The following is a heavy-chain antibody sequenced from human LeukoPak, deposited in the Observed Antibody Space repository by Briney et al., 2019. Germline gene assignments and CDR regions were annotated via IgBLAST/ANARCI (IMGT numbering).Heavy chain of an antibody. CDR2: IYYSGST. CDR1: GGSISSSSYS. CDR3: ARHATYYYDSSGYSTVYAFDI. D-gene: IGHD3-22*01. J-gene: IGHJ3*02. V-gene: IGHV4-61*05. Sequence: PSETLSLTCTVSGGSISSSSYSWSWIRQPPGKGLEWIGYIYYSGSTNYNPSLKSRVTISVDTSKNQFSLKLSSVTAADTAVYYCARHATYYYDSSGYSTVYAFDIWGQGTMVTVSS.